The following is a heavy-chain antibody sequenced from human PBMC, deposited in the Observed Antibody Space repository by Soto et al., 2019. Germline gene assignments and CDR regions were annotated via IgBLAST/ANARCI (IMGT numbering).Heavy chain of an antibody. CDR2: ISGSGGST. CDR1: GFTFSSYA. J-gene: IGHJ4*02. D-gene: IGHD4-4*01. V-gene: IGHV3-23*01. CDR3: ATWRGPYDYTVLHFDY. Sequence: GGSLRLSCAASGFTFSSYAMSWVRQAPGKGLEWVSAISGSGGSTYYADSVKGRFTISRDNSKNTLYLQMNSLRAEGTAVYYCATWRGPYDYTVLHFDYWGQGTLVTVSS.